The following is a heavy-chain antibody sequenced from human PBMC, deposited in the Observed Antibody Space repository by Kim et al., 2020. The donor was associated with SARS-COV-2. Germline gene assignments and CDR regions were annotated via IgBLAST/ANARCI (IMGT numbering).Heavy chain of an antibody. CDR2: ISPGDSDT. CDR1: GYDFTSYY. V-gene: IGHV5-51*01. CDR3: ARHGPERAAFGTLHY. Sequence: GESLKISCKGSGYDFTSYYIAWVRQMPGKGLEWMGIISPGDSDTRYSSSLQGRVTISADKSSTTAYLQWSSLKASDTAVYFCARHGPERAAFGTLHYWGQGTLVTVSS. J-gene: IGHJ4*02. D-gene: IGHD3-16*01.